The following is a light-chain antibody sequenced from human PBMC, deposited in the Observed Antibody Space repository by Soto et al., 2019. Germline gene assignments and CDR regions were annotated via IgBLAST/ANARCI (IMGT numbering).Light chain of an antibody. V-gene: IGKV3-20*01. Sequence: EIVVTQSPGTLSLSPGERATLSCRASQSASSSYLAWFQQKPGQAPRLLIYGASNRATGIPDRFSGSGSGTDVTLTISRLQPEDFAVYYCQQYGCSPPYPFRQGTKLEMK. J-gene: IGKJ2*01. CDR3: QQYGCSPPYP. CDR1: QSASSSY. CDR2: GAS.